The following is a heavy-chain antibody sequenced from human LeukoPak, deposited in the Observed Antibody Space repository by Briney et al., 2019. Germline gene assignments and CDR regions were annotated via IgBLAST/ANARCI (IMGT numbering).Heavy chain of an antibody. Sequence: GGSLRLSCVASGFTFSSYAMSWVRQAPGKGLEWVSSISSSSSYIYYADSVKGRFTISRDNAKNSLYLQMNSLRAEDTAVYYCARYSSGYYYGTFDYWGQGTLVTVSS. V-gene: IGHV3-21*01. CDR1: GFTFSSYA. D-gene: IGHD3-22*01. CDR3: ARYSSGYYYGTFDY. CDR2: ISSSSSYI. J-gene: IGHJ4*02.